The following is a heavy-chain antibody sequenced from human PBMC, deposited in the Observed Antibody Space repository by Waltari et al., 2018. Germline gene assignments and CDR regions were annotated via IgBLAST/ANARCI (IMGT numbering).Heavy chain of an antibody. J-gene: IGHJ4*02. CDR3: APLPGGSGQTFDY. D-gene: IGHD3-10*01. CDR1: GYTFMDYF. V-gene: IGHV1-69-2*01. Sequence: EVELVQSGAEVKKPGATVRISCKASGYTFMDYFMHWVQQAPGKGLEWRGRIDPEDGETVYSEKFQGIVTITADTSTDTAYMELSSLTSGDTAVYYCAPLPGGSGQTFDYWGQGTLVTVSS. CDR2: IDPEDGET.